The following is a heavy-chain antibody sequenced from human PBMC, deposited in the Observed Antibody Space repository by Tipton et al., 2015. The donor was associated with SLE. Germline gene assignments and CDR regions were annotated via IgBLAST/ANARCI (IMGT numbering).Heavy chain of an antibody. CDR1: GGFFSGYY. V-gene: IGHV4-34*01. CDR3: ARLHGYSYGLNWFDP. J-gene: IGHJ5*02. Sequence: TLSLTCAVSGGFFSGYYWNWIRQTPGKGLGWIGSIYYTGTTTYYNSFLKSRVTMSVDTSKNQFSLRLTSVIAADTAVYYCARLHGYSYGLNWFDPWGQGTLISVSS. D-gene: IGHD5-18*01. CDR2: IYYTGTT.